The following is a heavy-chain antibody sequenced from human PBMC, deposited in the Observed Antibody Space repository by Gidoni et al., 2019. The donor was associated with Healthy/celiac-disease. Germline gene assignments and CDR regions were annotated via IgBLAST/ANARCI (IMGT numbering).Heavy chain of an antibody. Sequence: EVQLVESGGGLVQPGRSLRLSCAASGFTFDDYAMHWVRQAPGKGLGWVSGISWNSGSIGYADSVKGRFTISRDNAKNSLYLQMNSLRAEDTALYYCAKDIGGANAFDIWGQGTMVTVSS. CDR1: GFTFDDYA. J-gene: IGHJ3*02. D-gene: IGHD2-21*01. CDR3: AKDIGGANAFDI. CDR2: ISWNSGSI. V-gene: IGHV3-9*01.